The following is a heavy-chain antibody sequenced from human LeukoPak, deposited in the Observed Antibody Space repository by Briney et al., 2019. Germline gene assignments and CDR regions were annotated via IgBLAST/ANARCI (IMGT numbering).Heavy chain of an antibody. V-gene: IGHV3-30*02. CDR2: IRYDGSNK. J-gene: IGHJ3*02. CDR1: GFTFSGYG. Sequence: GGSLRLSCAASGFTFSGYGMHWVRQAPGKGLEWVAFIRYDGSNKYYADSVKGRFTISRDSSKNTLYLQMNSLRAEDTAVYYCANSWMEWLSEDAFDIWGQGTMVTVSS. CDR3: ANSWMEWLSEDAFDI. D-gene: IGHD3-3*01.